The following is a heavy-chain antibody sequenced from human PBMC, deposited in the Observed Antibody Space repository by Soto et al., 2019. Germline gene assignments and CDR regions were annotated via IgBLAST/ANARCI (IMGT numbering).Heavy chain of an antibody. D-gene: IGHD3-10*01. CDR2: VSRSGGDT. CDR3: AKEWLYGSGSFYYSSGMDV. V-gene: IGHV3-23*01. CDR1: GCAFRSYA. Sequence: CRRLSGAASGCAFRSYAMNWFRLTPRKGLEWVSSVSRSGGDTYYADSVKGRFSISRDNSKNTLYLQVNSLRAEDTAVYYCAKEWLYGSGSFYYSSGMDVWGQAITVTV. J-gene: IGHJ6*02.